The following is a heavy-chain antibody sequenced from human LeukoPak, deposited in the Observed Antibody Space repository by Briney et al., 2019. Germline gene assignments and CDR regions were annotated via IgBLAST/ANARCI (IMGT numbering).Heavy chain of an antibody. CDR3: AREVMDNLRFDY. Sequence: GASVKVSCKASGYXFTSYYMHWVRQAPGQGLEWMGIINPSGGDTSYAQKFQGRLTMTRDTSTNTVYMELTSLRSEGTAVYYCAREVMDNLRFDYWGQGTLVTVSS. CDR2: INPSGGDT. J-gene: IGHJ4*02. V-gene: IGHV1-46*01. CDR1: GYXFTSYY. D-gene: IGHD1-14*01.